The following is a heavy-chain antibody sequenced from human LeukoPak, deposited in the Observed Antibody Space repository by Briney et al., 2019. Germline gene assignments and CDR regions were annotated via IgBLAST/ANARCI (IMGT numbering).Heavy chain of an antibody. Sequence: GGSLRLSCAASGFTFSSYGMHWVRQAPGKGLEWVAVISYDGSNKYYADSVKGRFTISRDNSKNTLYLQMNSLRAEDTAVYYCAKDLRSYYDILTGYYYYYGMDVWSQGTTVTVSS. CDR1: GFTFSSYG. D-gene: IGHD3-9*01. CDR2: ISYDGSNK. V-gene: IGHV3-30*18. J-gene: IGHJ6*02. CDR3: AKDLRSYYDILTGYYYYYGMDV.